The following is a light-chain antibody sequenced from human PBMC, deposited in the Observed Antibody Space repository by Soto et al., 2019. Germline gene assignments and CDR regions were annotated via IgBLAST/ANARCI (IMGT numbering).Light chain of an antibody. CDR1: QSISSW. V-gene: IGKV1-5*01. CDR2: DAS. Sequence: DIQMTQAPAALSTSVGDKDTNTCRASQSISSWLAWYQQKPGKAPKLLIYDASSLESGVPSRFSGSGSGTEFTLTIISLQPDDFATYYCQQYNSYPWTFGQGPKVDIK. CDR3: QQYNSYPWT. J-gene: IGKJ1*01.